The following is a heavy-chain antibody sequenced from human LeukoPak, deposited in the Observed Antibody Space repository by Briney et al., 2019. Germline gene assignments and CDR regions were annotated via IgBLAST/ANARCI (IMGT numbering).Heavy chain of an antibody. Sequence: GGSLRLSCAASGFTFSSYSMNWVRQAPGKGLEWVSSISSGSSYIYYADSVKGRFTISRDNAKNSLYLQMNSLRAEDTAVYYCARMKQLQYYYYGMDVWGQGTTVTVSS. CDR2: ISSGSSYI. CDR3: ARMKQLQYYYYGMDV. CDR1: GFTFSSYS. D-gene: IGHD6-13*01. J-gene: IGHJ6*02. V-gene: IGHV3-21*01.